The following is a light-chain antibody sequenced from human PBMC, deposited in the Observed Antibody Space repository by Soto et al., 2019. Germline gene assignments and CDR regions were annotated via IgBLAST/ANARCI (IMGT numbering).Light chain of an antibody. J-gene: IGKJ1*01. Sequence: ATQMTQSPSSLSASVGDRVTISCRASQGISNYLAWYQQRPGKAPKLLIFGATTLQSGVPSRFSASGSGPDFTLTISSLQPEDFATYCCLQDYNYPWTFGQGTKVDIK. CDR1: QGISNY. CDR3: LQDYNYPWT. V-gene: IGKV1-6*01. CDR2: GAT.